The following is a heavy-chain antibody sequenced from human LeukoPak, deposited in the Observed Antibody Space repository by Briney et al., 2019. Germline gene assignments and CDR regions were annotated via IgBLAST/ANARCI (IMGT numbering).Heavy chain of an antibody. CDR2: ISGRGGST. J-gene: IGHJ4*02. D-gene: IGHD4-17*01. CDR1: GFTFSSYA. V-gene: IGHV3-23*01. CDR3: ATNPDYGDYGDY. Sequence: GGSLRLSCAASGFTFSSYAMSWVRQAPGKGLEWVSAISGRGGSTYCADSVKGRFTISRDNSKNTLYLQMNSLRAEDTAVYYCATNPDYGDYGDYWGQGTLVTVSS.